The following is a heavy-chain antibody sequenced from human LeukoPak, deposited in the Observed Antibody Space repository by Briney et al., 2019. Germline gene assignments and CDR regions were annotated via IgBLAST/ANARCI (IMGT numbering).Heavy chain of an antibody. CDR3: ARGRHDFWSGYYTGLLDY. Sequence: PGGSRRLSCAASGFTVSSNYMSWVRQAPGKGLEWVSVIYSGGSTYYADSVKGRFTISRDNSKNTLYLQMNSLRAEDTAVYYCARGRHDFWSGYYTGLLDYWGQGTLVTVSS. CDR1: GFTVSSNY. V-gene: IGHV3-66*02. D-gene: IGHD3-3*01. J-gene: IGHJ4*02. CDR2: IYSGGST.